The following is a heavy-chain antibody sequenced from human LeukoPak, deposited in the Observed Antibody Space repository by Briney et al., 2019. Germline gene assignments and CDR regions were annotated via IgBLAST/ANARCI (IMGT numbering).Heavy chain of an antibody. D-gene: IGHD3-10*01. CDR1: GFTLSKYG. CDR2: IWYDGSNR. CDR3: ARGLGFGELFPWAY. J-gene: IGHJ4*02. Sequence: GGSLRLSLAAAGFTLSKYGMHLGRPAPGKGVEGGAFIWYDGSNRYYADSVKGRFTISRDNSKNTLYLQMNSLRAEDTAVYYCARGLGFGELFPWAYWGQGTLVTVSS. V-gene: IGHV3-33*01.